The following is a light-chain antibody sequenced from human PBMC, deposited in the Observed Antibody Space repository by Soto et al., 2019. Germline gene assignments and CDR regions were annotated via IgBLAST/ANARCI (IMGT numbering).Light chain of an antibody. CDR3: HQYDSLPFT. Sequence: DIQMTQSPSSLSASVGDRVTITCQASQDISNYLNWYQQKLGKAPKLLIYDASNLETGVPSRFSGSVSGTDFTFTISSLQPGDIGTYYCHQYDSLPFTFGPGTRVDI. V-gene: IGKV1-33*01. CDR1: QDISNY. J-gene: IGKJ3*01. CDR2: DAS.